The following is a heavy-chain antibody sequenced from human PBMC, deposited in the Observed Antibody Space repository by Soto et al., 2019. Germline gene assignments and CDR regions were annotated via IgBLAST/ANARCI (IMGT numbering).Heavy chain of an antibody. CDR3: AKAGTTYYPKSGYSV. Sequence: PGESLKISCQRLGNSVSSNWITWVRQMPGKGLEWMGRIDPSDSFTYYSPSFEGHVTISFDLSTNTAYLQWSSLKASDTATYFCAKAGTTYYPKSGYSVWGQGTLVTVSS. CDR1: GNSVSSNW. CDR2: IDPSDSFT. D-gene: IGHD3-3*01. V-gene: IGHV5-10-1*01. J-gene: IGHJ4*02.